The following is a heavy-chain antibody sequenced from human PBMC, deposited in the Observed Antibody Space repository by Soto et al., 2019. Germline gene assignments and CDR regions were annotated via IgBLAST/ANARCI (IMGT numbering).Heavy chain of an antibody. CDR1: GFTFSSYS. CDR2: ISSSSSTI. J-gene: IGHJ4*02. D-gene: IGHD6-13*01. V-gene: IGHV3-48*01. CDR3: AGVAAAGTGAFGY. Sequence: EVQLVESGGGLVQPGGSVRLSCADSGFTFSSYSMNWVRQAPGKGLEWVSYISSSSSTIYHADSVKGRFTISRDNAKNSLYLQMNSLRAEDTAVYYCAGVAAAGTGAFGYWGQGTLVTVSS.